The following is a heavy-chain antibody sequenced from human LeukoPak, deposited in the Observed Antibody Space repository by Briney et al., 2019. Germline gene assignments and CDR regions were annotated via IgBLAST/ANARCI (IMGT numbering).Heavy chain of an antibody. V-gene: IGHV3-7*01. J-gene: IGHJ4*02. CDR2: IKQDGSEK. CDR1: GFTFSSYW. CDR3: ARVRGFYYYGSGSLDY. D-gene: IGHD3-10*01. Sequence: GGSLRLSCAASGFTFSSYWMSWVRQAPGKGLEWVANIKQDGSEKYYVDSVKGRFTISRDNAKNSLYLQMNSLRAEDTAVYYCARVRGFYYYGSGSLDYWGQGTLVTVSS.